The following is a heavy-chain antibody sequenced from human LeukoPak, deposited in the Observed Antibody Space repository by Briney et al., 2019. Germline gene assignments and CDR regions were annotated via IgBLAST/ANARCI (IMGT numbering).Heavy chain of an antibody. V-gene: IGHV3-7*01. D-gene: IGHD2-2*01. CDR1: GFTFSSYW. J-gene: IGHJ5*02. CDR3: ARDLRCSSTSCSYNWFDP. CDR2: IKQDGSEK. Sequence: GGSLRLSCAASGFTFSSYWMSWVRRAPGKGLEWVANIKQDGSEKYYVDSVKGRFTISRDNAKNSLYLQMNSLRAEDTAVYYCARDLRCSSTSCSYNWFDPWGQGTLVTVSS.